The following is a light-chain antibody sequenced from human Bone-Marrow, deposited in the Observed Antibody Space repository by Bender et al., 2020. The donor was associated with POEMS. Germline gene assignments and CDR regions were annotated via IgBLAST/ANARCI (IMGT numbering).Light chain of an antibody. CDR3: CSYAGYYTWV. CDR2: DVS. CDR1: SSDIGSYNL. J-gene: IGLJ3*02. Sequence: QSALTQPASVSGSPGQSITISCTGTSSDIGSYNLVSWYQRHPGKAPRLMIYDVSQRPSGVPNRFSGFTSGDTASLTISGLQTEDEADYYCCSYAGYYTWVFGGGTKVTVL. V-gene: IGLV2-23*02.